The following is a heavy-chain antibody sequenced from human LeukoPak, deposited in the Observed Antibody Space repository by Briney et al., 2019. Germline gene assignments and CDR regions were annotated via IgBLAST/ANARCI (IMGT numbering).Heavy chain of an antibody. CDR1: GFTLSSYA. D-gene: IGHD2-8*01. Sequence: SGGSLRLSCAASGFTLSSYAMSWVRQAPGKGLDRVSYISSSSSYIYYADSLKGRFTTSRDNAKNSLYLQMNSLRGEDTAVYYCARVAACANGVCSDFDYWGQGTLVTVSS. J-gene: IGHJ4*02. CDR3: ARVAACANGVCSDFDY. V-gene: IGHV3-21*01. CDR2: ISSSSSYI.